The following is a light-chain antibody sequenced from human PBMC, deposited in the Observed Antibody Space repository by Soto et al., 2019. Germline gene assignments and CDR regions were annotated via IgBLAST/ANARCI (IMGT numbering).Light chain of an antibody. Sequence: QSALTQPASVSGSPGQSITISCTGTSSDVGGYNYVSWYQQHPGKAPKLMIYDVSNRPSGVSNRFSGSKSGNTASLTISGLQAEDEADYYCSSYTSSSTPVVLGGGT. CDR3: SSYTSSSTPVV. CDR1: SSDVGGYNY. J-gene: IGLJ2*01. CDR2: DVS. V-gene: IGLV2-14*01.